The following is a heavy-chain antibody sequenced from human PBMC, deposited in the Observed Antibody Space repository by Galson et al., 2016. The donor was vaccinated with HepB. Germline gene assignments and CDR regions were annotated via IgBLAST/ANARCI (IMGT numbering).Heavy chain of an antibody. CDR2: IYWDDDK. V-gene: IGHV2-5*02. CDR1: GFSVSSRGVG. CDR3: AHRSDYFDGSGYLSFYFDY. J-gene: IGHJ4*02. Sequence: PALVKPTQTLALTCSLSGFSVSSRGVGVSWIRQPPGKALEWLALIYWDDDKYYSPSLRGRLTITKDITKNQVVLKLTNVDPLGTGTYYCAHRSDYFDGSGYLSFYFDYWGRGTLVTVSS. D-gene: IGHD3-22*01.